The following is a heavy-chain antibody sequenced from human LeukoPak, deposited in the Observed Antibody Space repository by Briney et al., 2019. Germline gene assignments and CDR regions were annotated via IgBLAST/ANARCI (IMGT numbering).Heavy chain of an antibody. CDR1: GFSLSKVW. V-gene: IGHV3-15*01. J-gene: IGHJ4*02. Sequence: GRSLRLSCTASGFSLSKVWMSWVRQAPGQGLEWVGHIKTKTDGGTTEYVAPVRGRFTISRDDSGDTLYLQMNSLKIEDTAVYYCTTVDYGDLTPAASSDYWGQGTLVTVSS. D-gene: IGHD4-17*01. CDR3: TTVDYGDLTPAASSDY. CDR2: IKTKTDGGTT.